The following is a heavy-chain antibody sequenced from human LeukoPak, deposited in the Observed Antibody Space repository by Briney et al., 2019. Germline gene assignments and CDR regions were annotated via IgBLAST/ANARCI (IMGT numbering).Heavy chain of an antibody. CDR3: ARRAQSGSGWYSSDY. CDR2: ISFDGSNK. Sequence: GGSLRLSCAASGFTFRNYGMHWVRQAPGKGLEWVAFISFDGSNKYYEESVKGRFTISRDNSKNTVYLPMNSLRAEDTAVYYCARRAQSGSGWYSSDYWGQGTLVTVSS. J-gene: IGHJ4*02. V-gene: IGHV3-30*03. CDR1: GFTFRNYG. D-gene: IGHD6-19*01.